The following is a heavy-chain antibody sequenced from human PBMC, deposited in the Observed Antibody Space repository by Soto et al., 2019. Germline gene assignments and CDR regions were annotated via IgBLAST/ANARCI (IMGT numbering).Heavy chain of an antibody. J-gene: IGHJ5*02. V-gene: IGHV1-69*06. CDR3: ARVLAARPVLSPNWFDP. D-gene: IGHD6-6*01. Sequence: SVKVSCKASGGTFSSYAISWVRQAPGQGLEWMGGIIPIFGTANYAQKFQGRVTITADKSTSTAYMELSSLRSEDTAVYYCARVLAARPVLSPNWFDPWGQGTLVT. CDR2: IIPIFGTA. CDR1: GGTFSSYA.